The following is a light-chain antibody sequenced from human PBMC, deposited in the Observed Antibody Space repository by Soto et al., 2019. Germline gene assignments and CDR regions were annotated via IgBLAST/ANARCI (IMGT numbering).Light chain of an antibody. V-gene: IGKV3D-20*02. CDR2: DAS. CDR1: QSISSNY. Sequence: EIVLTQSPATLSLSPGERATLSCRASQSISSNYLAWYQRKPGQAPRLLIYDASSRATGIPDRFSGSGSGTDFTLTISRLEPEDFAVYYCQHRSEWPVSFGQGTRLEIK. J-gene: IGKJ5*01. CDR3: QHRSEWPVS.